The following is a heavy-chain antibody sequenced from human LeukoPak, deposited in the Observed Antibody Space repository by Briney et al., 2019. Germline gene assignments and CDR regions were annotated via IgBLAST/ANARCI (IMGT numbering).Heavy chain of an antibody. CDR1: GFTFSSYS. D-gene: IGHD3-10*01. CDR2: ISSSSYI. J-gene: IGHJ6*03. V-gene: IGHV3-21*01. Sequence: GGSLRLSCAASGFTFSSYSMNWVRQAPGKGLEWVSSISSSSYIYYADSVKGRFTISRDNAKNSLYLQMNSLRAEDTAVYYCARGDFFGELGYYFYYMDVWGKGTTVTVSS. CDR3: ARGDFFGELGYYFYYMDV.